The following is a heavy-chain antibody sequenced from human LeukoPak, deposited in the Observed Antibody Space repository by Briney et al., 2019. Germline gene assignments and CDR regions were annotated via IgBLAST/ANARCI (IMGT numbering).Heavy chain of an antibody. CDR1: GFTFSSYG. CDR3: AKDREHSPTLDY. D-gene: IGHD1/OR15-1a*01. Sequence: PGRSLRLSCAASGFTFSSYGMHWVRQAPGKGLEWVAVISYDGSNKYYAVSVKGRFTISRDNSKNTLYLQMNSLRAEGTAVYYCAKDREHSPTLDYWGQGTLVTVSS. V-gene: IGHV3-30*18. CDR2: ISYDGSNK. J-gene: IGHJ4*02.